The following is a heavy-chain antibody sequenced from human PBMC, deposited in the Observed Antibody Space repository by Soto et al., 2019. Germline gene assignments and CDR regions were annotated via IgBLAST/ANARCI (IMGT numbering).Heavy chain of an antibody. J-gene: IGHJ3*02. CDR2: IKQDGSDK. CDR1: GFIFSTYW. D-gene: IGHD1-26*01. Sequence: GGSLRLSCAASGFIFSTYWMSWVRQAPGKGLEWVANIKQDGSDKYYVDSVKGRFTISRDNAKNSLYLQMNTLRAEDTAVYYCARGGRRSGSYADAFDIWGQGTMVTVSS. CDR3: ARGGRRSGSYADAFDI. V-gene: IGHV3-7*03.